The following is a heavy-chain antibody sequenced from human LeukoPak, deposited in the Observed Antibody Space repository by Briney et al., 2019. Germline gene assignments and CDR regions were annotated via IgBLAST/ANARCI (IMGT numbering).Heavy chain of an antibody. CDR2: MNPNSHNT. V-gene: IGHV1-8*01. CDR1: GYTFTSYD. Sequence: EASVKVSCKASGYTFTSYDINWVRQANGQGPEWMGWMNPNSHNTIYAQKFQGRVTMTSDTSISTAYMELSSLRSDDTAVYYCARGNNYVEGAAAGTTVMDLWGQGTTVTVSS. D-gene: IGHD6-13*01. J-gene: IGHJ6*02. CDR3: ARGNNYVEGAAAGTTVMDL.